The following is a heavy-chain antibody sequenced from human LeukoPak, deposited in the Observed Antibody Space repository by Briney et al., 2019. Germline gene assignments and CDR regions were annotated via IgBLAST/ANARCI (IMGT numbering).Heavy chain of an antibody. CDR1: GFTFSTYV. J-gene: IGHJ4*02. CDR2: IWYDGSNQ. Sequence: GGSLSLSCAASGFTFSTYVMHWVRQAPGKGLEWVAVIWYDGSNQNYADSVKGRFTISRDNSKNTLYLQMNSLRAEDTAVYYCARDHGYSGYDYYFDYWGQGTLVTVSS. V-gene: IGHV3-33*01. CDR3: ARDHGYSGYDYYFDY. D-gene: IGHD5-12*01.